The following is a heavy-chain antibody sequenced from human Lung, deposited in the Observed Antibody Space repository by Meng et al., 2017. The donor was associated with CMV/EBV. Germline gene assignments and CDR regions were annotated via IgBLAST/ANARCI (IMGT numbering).Heavy chain of an antibody. Sequence: SXKISXAASGFTFSGYEMNWVRQAPGKGLEWVSYISYTGNTISYADSVKGRFTISRDNAKNSLFLQMNSLRAEDTAIYYCARDAYGVIDSYYFDYWGQGTLVTVSS. D-gene: IGHD4-17*01. CDR1: GFTFSGYE. J-gene: IGHJ4*02. CDR3: ARDAYGVIDSYYFDY. CDR2: ISYTGNTI. V-gene: IGHV3-48*03.